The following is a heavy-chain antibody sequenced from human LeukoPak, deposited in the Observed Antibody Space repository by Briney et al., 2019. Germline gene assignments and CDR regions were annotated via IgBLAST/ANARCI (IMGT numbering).Heavy chain of an antibody. J-gene: IGHJ6*03. D-gene: IGHD3-3*01. CDR1: GFTFSSYA. CDR3: ARRYDFWSGYYTRYYYYMDA. Sequence: GGSLRLSCAASGFTFSSYAMSWVRQAPGKGLEWVSAISGSGGSTYYADSVKGRFTISRDNAKNSLYLQMNSLRAEDTAVYYCARRYDFWSGYYTRYYYYMDAWGKGTTVTVSS. V-gene: IGHV3-23*01. CDR2: ISGSGGST.